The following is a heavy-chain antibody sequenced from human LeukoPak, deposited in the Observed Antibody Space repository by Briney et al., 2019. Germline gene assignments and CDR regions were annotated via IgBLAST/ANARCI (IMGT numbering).Heavy chain of an antibody. CDR1: GYTFTGYY. V-gene: IGHV1-2*06. CDR3: AREPLGYCSGGSCYSRFKYDY. Sequence: ASVKVSCKASGYTFTGYYMHWVRQAPGQGLEWMGRINPNSGGTNYAQKFHGRVTMTRDTSISTAYMELSRLRSDDTAVYYCAREPLGYCSGGSCYSRFKYDYWGQGTLVTVSS. J-gene: IGHJ4*02. CDR2: INPNSGGT. D-gene: IGHD2-15*01.